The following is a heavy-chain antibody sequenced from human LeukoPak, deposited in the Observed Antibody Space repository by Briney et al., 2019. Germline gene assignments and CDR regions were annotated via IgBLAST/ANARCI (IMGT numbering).Heavy chain of an antibody. V-gene: IGHV4-4*07. J-gene: IGHJ5*02. CDR3: ARVSPVTPDGSGSLYEA. CDR2: IYTSGST. D-gene: IGHD3-10*01. CDR1: GGSISSYY. Sequence: SETLSLTCAVSGGSISSYYWSWIRQPAGKGLEWIGRIYTSGSTNYNPSLKSRVTMSVDTSKNQFSLKLSSVTAADTAVYYCARVSPVTPDGSGSLYEAWGQGTLVTVSS.